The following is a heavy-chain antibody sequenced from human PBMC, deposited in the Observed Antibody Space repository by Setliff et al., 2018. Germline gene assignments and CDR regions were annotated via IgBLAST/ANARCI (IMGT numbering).Heavy chain of an antibody. CDR2: IIPDSGAT. V-gene: IGHV1-2*02. Sequence: ASVKVSCKASGGTFSSYAISWVRQAPGQGLEWMGGIIPDSGATNFAQKFQGRVTMTRDTSTTTAYMDLNSLRSDDTATYFCARDRDVSTIFGVVIPAASGLGYWGQGTLVTVSS. CDR1: GGTFSSYA. CDR3: ARDRDVSTIFGVVIPAASGLGY. D-gene: IGHD3-3*01. J-gene: IGHJ4*02.